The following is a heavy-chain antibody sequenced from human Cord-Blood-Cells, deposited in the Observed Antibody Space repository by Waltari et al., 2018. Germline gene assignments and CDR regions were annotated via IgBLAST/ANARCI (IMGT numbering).Heavy chain of an antibody. Sequence: QVQLQQWGAGLLKPSETLSLTCAVYGGSFSGYYWSWIRKPPGKGLEWRGENNHSGSTHHHPSLKRRVTISVDTSKNHVSLKLSSVTAAETAVYYCARDGLRYNYYYYYGMDVWGQGTTVTVSS. CDR3: ARDGLRYNYYYYYGMDV. CDR1: GGSFSGYY. J-gene: IGHJ6*02. V-gene: IGHV4-34*01. D-gene: IGHD3-9*01. CDR2: NNHSGST.